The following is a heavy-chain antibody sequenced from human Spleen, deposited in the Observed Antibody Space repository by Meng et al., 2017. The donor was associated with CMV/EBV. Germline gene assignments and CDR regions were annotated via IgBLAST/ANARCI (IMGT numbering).Heavy chain of an antibody. CDR1: TFRGSS. D-gene: IGHD3-16*02. CDR2: ITPAFETA. Sequence: TFRGSSLMWVRQAPGQGLEWMGGITPAFETADYAQEYRDRVTISTDDSATTAYMEMSSLGAEDTALYFCARGPSITVGGVIIWPLEDWGQGTLVTVSS. J-gene: IGHJ4*02. CDR3: ARGPSITVGGVIIWPLED. V-gene: IGHV1-69*05.